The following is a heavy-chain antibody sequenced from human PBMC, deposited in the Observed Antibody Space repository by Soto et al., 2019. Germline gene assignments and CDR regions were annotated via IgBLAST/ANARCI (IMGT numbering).Heavy chain of an antibody. CDR3: ARNLVLLWFGDSSSGPFDI. J-gene: IGHJ3*02. Sequence: PSETLSLTCAVYGGSFSGYYWSWIRQPPGKGLEWIGEINHSGSTNYNPSLKSRVTISVDTSKNQFSLKLSSVTAADTAVYYCARNLVLLWFGDSSSGPFDIWGQGTMVTVSS. CDR2: INHSGST. D-gene: IGHD3-10*01. V-gene: IGHV4-34*01. CDR1: GGSFSGYY.